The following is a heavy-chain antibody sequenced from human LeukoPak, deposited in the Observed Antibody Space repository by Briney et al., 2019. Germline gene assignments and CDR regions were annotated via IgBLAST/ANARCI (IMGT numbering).Heavy chain of an antibody. J-gene: IGHJ4*02. Sequence: SETLSLTCTVSVGSISRYYWSWIREPPGKGLEWIGYIYYSGSTNYNPSLKSRVTISVDTSKNQFSLKLSSVTAADTAVYYCARSPYGQPLDYWGQGTLVTVSS. CDR3: ARSPYGQPLDY. CDR2: IYYSGST. D-gene: IGHD3-10*01. CDR1: VGSISRYY. V-gene: IGHV4-59*01.